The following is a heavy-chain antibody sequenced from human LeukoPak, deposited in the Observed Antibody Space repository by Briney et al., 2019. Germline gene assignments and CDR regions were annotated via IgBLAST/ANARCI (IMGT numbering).Heavy chain of an antibody. J-gene: IGHJ4*02. V-gene: IGHV4-59*12. D-gene: IGHD6-13*01. CDR3: ARARSSWWVDY. Sequence: PSETLSLTCTVSGGSISSYYWSWIRQPPGKGLEWIGYIYYSGSTNYNPSLKSRVTISVDTSKNQFSLKLSSVTAADTAVYYCARARSSWWVDYWGQGTLVTVSS. CDR2: IYYSGST. CDR1: GGSISSYY.